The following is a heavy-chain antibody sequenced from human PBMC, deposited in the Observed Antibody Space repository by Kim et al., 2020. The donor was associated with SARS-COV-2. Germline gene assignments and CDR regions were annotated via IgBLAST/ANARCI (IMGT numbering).Heavy chain of an antibody. CDR1: GYTFTSYG. CDR3: ARDLRLATSPNITFVGVDRFYGIDD. D-gene: IGHD3-3*01. Sequence: ASVKVSCKASGYTFTSYGISWVRQAPGQGLEWMGWISAYNGNTNYAQKLQGRVTMTTDTSTSTAYMELRSLGSDDTAVYYCARDLRLATSPNITFVGVDRFYGIDDWGQGTTVTVSS. V-gene: IGHV1-18*04. J-gene: IGHJ6*02. CDR2: ISAYNGNT.